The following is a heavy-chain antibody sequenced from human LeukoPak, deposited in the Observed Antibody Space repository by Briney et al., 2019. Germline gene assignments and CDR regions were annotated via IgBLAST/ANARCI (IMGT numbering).Heavy chain of an antibody. D-gene: IGHD6-6*01. CDR3: ATSNLEQLVLDYYYGMDV. CDR2: INHSGST. J-gene: IGHJ6*02. V-gene: IGHV4-34*01. Sequence: SETLSLTCAVYGGSFSGYYWSWIRQPPGKGLEWIGEINHSGSTNYNPSLKSRVTISVDTSKNQLSLKLSSVTAADTAVYYCATSNLEQLVLDYYYGMDVWGQGTTVTVSS. CDR1: GGSFSGYY.